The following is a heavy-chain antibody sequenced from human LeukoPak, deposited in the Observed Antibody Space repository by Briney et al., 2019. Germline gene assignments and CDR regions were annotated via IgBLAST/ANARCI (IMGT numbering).Heavy chain of an antibody. CDR3: ATPQVSGWNFDY. CDR1: GYRFTSYW. CDR2: IYPGDSDT. Sequence: GAYPKISSTSSGYRFTSYWLAWVSQVPDKGLERMGSIYPGDSDTRYSPSFQGQVTISADKSITTAYLQCSSLKASDTAMYYCATPQVSGWNFDYWGQGTLVTVSS. V-gene: IGHV5-51*01. J-gene: IGHJ4*02. D-gene: IGHD6-19*01.